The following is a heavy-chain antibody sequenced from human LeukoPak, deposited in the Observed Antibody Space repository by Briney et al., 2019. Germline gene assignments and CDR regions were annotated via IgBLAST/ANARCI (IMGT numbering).Heavy chain of an antibody. J-gene: IGHJ4*02. V-gene: IGHV1-2*02. D-gene: IGHD3-16*01. CDR1: GYTFTGYY. Sequence: ASVKVSCKASGYTFTGYYMHWVRQAPGQGLEWMGWINPNSGGTNYAQKFQVRVTMTRDTSISTAYMELSMLRSDDTAVYYCARAYYDYVWGSYDFDYWGQGTLVTVSS. CDR2: INPNSGGT. CDR3: ARAYYDYVWGSYDFDY.